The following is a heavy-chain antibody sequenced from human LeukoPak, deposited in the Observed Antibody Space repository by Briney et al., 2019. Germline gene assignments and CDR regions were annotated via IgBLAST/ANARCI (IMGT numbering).Heavy chain of an antibody. V-gene: IGHV4-34*01. J-gene: IGHJ4*02. CDR2: INHSGST. CDR3: ARGPLTDLFGVAIIPSDY. Sequence: PPETLSLTCAVYGGSFSDYYWSWIRQPPGKGLEWIGEINHSGSTNYNPSLKSRVTISVDTSKNQFSLKLSSVTAADTAVYYCARGPLTDLFGVAIIPSDYWGQGTLVTVSS. CDR1: GGSFSDYY. D-gene: IGHD3-3*01.